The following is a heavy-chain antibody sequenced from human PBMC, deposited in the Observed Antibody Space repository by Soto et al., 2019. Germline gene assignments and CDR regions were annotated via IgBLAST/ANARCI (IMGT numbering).Heavy chain of an antibody. J-gene: IGHJ4*02. D-gene: IGHD3-22*01. CDR2: IYYSGST. V-gene: IGHV4-30-4*01. CDR1: GGSISSGDYY. Sequence: QVQLQESGPGLVKPSQTLSLTCTVSGGSISSGDYYWSWIRQPPGKGLAWIGYIYYSGSTYYNPYHKSRVTISVEPSKTQLSLKLRSVTAADTAVYYCARDRDVYYDSSGYYPGGFFDYWGQGTLVTVSS. CDR3: ARDRDVYYDSSGYYPGGFFDY.